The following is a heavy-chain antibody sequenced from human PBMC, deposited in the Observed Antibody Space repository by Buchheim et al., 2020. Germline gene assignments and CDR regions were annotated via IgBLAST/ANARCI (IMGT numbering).Heavy chain of an antibody. D-gene: IGHD2-15*01. CDR3: ARESHSGGGGNFDY. Sequence: EVQLVESGGGLVQPGGALRLSCAASVFTFSRDSMNWVRQAPGKGLEWVSYISSSSSTIYYADSVKGRFTISRDNAKKSLYLQMNSLRAEDTAVYYCARESHSGGGGNFDYLGQGTL. CDR2: ISSSSSTI. V-gene: IGHV3-48*04. J-gene: IGHJ4*02. CDR1: VFTFSRDS.